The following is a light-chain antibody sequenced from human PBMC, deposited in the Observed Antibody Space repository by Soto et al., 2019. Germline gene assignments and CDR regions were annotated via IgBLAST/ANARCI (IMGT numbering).Light chain of an antibody. V-gene: IGKV2-28*01. CDR2: LGS. J-gene: IGKJ1*01. CDR1: QSLLHSNGYNY. Sequence: DLVITQSPLSLPVTPGEPASISCRSSQSLLHSNGYNYLDWYLQKPGQSPQLLIYLGSNRASGVPDRFSGSGSGTDFTLKISRVEAADVGVYYCMQALQTPWTFGQGTKVEIK. CDR3: MQALQTPWT.